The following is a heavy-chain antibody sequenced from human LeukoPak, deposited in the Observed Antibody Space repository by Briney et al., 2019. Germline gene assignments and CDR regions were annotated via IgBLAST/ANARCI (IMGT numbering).Heavy chain of an antibody. Sequence: GASVKVSCKASGYTFTDYYIHWVRQAPGQGLEWMGWVKCNSGITTYAQAFQGRVTMTRDTSISTVYMELSRLTSDDTAVYYCAREAVTSRLYYYMDVWGKGTTVTVSS. D-gene: IGHD4-17*01. CDR3: AREAVTSRLYYYMDV. CDR1: GYTFTDYY. CDR2: VKCNSGIT. J-gene: IGHJ6*03. V-gene: IGHV1-2*02.